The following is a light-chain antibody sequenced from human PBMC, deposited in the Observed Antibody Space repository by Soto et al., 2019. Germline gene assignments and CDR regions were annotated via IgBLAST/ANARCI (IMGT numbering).Light chain of an antibody. V-gene: IGLV2-23*03. J-gene: IGLJ2*01. CDR3: CSYAGSSTFV. CDR2: EGS. CDR1: SSDVGSYTL. Sequence: QSALTKPASVSGSPGQSITISCTGTSSDVGSYTLVSWYQQHPGKAPKLMIYEGSKRPSGVSNRFSGSKSGNTASLTSSGLQAEDEADYYCCSYAGSSTFVFGGGTKLHVL.